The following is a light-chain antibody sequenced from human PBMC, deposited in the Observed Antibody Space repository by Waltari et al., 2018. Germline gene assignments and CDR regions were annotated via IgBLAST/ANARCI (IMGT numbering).Light chain of an antibody. V-gene: IGKV3-20*01. Sequence: EIVLTQSPGTLSLSPGERATLSCRASQSVRGTLAWYQQKPGQPPRLLIYAASIRATGIPDRFSGSGSGTDFTLTISRLEPEDVAVYYCQHYVRLPVTFGQGTKVEIK. CDR3: QHYVRLPVT. CDR1: QSVRGT. CDR2: AAS. J-gene: IGKJ1*01.